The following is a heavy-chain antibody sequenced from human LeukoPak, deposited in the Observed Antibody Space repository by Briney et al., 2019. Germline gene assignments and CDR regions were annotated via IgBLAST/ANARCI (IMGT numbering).Heavy chain of an antibody. CDR3: AIYSSSFTYYFDY. D-gene: IGHD6-6*01. CDR1: GGSISSYY. Sequence: SETLSLTCTVSGGSISSYYWSWIRQPPGKGLEWIGYIYYSGSTYYNPSLRSRVTISVDTSKNQFSLKLSSVTAADTAVYYCAIYSSSFTYYFDYWGQGTLVTVSS. V-gene: IGHV4-59*01. J-gene: IGHJ4*02. CDR2: IYYSGST.